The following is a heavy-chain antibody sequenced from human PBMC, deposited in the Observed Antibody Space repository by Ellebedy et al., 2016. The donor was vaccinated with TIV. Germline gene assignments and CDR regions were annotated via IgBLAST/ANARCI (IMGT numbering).Heavy chain of an antibody. D-gene: IGHD4-17*01. CDR1: GGSFSGYY. CDR3: ARVPKHTVTNHYWYFDL. CDR2: INHSGST. J-gene: IGHJ2*01. V-gene: IGHV4-34*01. Sequence: MPSETLSLTCAVYGGSFSGYYWSWIRQPPGKGLEWIGEINHSGSTNYNPSLKSRVTISVDTSKNQFSLKLSSVTAADTAVYYCARVPKHTVTNHYWYFDLWGRGTLVTVSS.